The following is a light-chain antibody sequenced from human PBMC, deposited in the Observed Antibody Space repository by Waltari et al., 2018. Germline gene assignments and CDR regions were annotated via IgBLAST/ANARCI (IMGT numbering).Light chain of an antibody. CDR2: DVS. CDR1: SRDVGGYNY. CDR3: SSYTSSSPG. V-gene: IGLV2-14*03. J-gene: IGLJ2*01. Sequence: QSALNQPASVSGSPGQSITISCTGTSRDVGGYNYVSWYQQHPGKAPKLMIYDVSNRPSGVSNRFSGSKSGNTASLTISGLQAEDEADYYCSSYTSSSPGFGGGTKLTVL.